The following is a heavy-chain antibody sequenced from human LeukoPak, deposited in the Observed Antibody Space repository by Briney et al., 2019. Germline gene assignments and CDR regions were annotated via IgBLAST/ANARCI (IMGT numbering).Heavy chain of an antibody. CDR1: GGTFSSYA. D-gene: IGHD6-6*01. CDR3: ARDLGSSATSTNWFDP. V-gene: IGHV1-69*05. Sequence: SVKVSCKASGGTFSSYAISWVRQAPGQGLEWMGRIIPIFGTANYAQKFQGRVTITTDESTSTAYMELSSLRSEDTAVYYCARDLGSSATSTNWFDPWGQGTLVTVSS. CDR2: IIPIFGTA. J-gene: IGHJ5*02.